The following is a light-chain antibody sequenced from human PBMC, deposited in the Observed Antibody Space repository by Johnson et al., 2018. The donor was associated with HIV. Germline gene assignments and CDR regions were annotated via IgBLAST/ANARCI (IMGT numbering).Light chain of an antibody. CDR3: AAWDDSLSGPV. J-gene: IGLJ1*01. Sequence: QSVLTQPPSVSAAPGQKVTISCSGSSSNIGNNYVSWYQQVPGTAPKLLIYDNNKRPSGVPDRFSGSKSGTSASLAISGLQSEDEADYYCAAWDDSLSGPVFGTGTNVTVL. CDR1: SSNIGNNY. V-gene: IGLV1-51*01. CDR2: DNN.